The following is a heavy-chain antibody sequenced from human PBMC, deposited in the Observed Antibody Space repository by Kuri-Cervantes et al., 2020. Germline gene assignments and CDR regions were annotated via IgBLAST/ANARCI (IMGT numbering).Heavy chain of an antibody. CDR1: GFTFSSYS. Sequence: GGSLRLSCAASGFTFSSYSMNWVRQAPGKGLEWVANIKQDGSEKYYVDSVKGRFTISRDNAKNSLYLQMNSLRAEDTAVYYCARERGTAMVKYYFDYWGQGTLVTVSS. V-gene: IGHV3-7*01. CDR2: IKQDGSEK. D-gene: IGHD5-18*01. J-gene: IGHJ4*02. CDR3: ARERGTAMVKYYFDY.